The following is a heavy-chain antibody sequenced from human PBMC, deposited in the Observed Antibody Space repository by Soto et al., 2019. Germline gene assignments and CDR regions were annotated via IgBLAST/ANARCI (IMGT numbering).Heavy chain of an antibody. CDR2: FYTGVTT. V-gene: IGHV3-53*01. CDR3: ARDNVNTAMIRGQYRFYYYGMDV. J-gene: IGHJ6*02. CDR1: GFTFSSYS. Sequence: PGGSLRLSCAASGFTFSSYSMNWVRQAPGKGLEWVSVFYTGVTTYYADSVKGRFTISVDSSKNTLYLQMNNLRAEDTAIYYCARDNVNTAMIRGQYRFYYYGMDVWGQGTTVTVSS. D-gene: IGHD5-18*01.